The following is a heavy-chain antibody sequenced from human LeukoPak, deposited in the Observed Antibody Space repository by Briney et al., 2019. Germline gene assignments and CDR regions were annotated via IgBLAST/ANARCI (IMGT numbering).Heavy chain of an antibody. D-gene: IGHD3-10*01. V-gene: IGHV4-39*07. Sequence: SETLSLTGTGSGGSISSSYSYWGWIRQPPGKGLEWIGNIYYSGSTYYNPSLKSRVTISVDTSKNHFSLKLNSVTAADTAVYYCAKPSNYYGSATDAFDFWGQGTMVTVSS. CDR2: IYYSGST. CDR3: AKPSNYYGSATDAFDF. J-gene: IGHJ3*01. CDR1: GGSISSSYSY.